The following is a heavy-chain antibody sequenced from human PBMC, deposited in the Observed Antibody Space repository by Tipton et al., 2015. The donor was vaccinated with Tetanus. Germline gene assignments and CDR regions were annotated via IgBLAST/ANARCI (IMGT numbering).Heavy chain of an antibody. CDR3: AKGGYYGSGSYYIPRLDAFDI. CDR2: ISGSGGST. D-gene: IGHD3-10*01. Sequence: SLRLSCAASGFTFSSYAMSWVRQAPGKGLEWVSAISGSGGSTYYADSVKGRFTISRDNSKNTLYLQMNSLRAEDTAVYYCAKGGYYGSGSYYIPRLDAFDIWGQGTMVTVSS. CDR1: GFTFSSYA. V-gene: IGHV3-23*01. J-gene: IGHJ3*02.